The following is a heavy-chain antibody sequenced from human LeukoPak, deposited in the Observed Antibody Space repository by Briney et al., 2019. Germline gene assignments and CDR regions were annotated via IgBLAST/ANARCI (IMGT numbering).Heavy chain of an antibody. CDR2: INSDGSST. V-gene: IGHV3-74*01. Sequence: GGSLRLSCAASGFTFSSYWMHWVRQAPGKGLVWVSRINSDGSSTSYADSVKGRFTISRDNAKNTLYLQMNSLRAEDTAVYYCAREDSDVLRYFDWSHWGTLRGMDVWGKGTTVTISS. CDR1: GFTFSSYW. CDR3: AREDSDVLRYFDWSHWGTLRGMDV. J-gene: IGHJ6*03. D-gene: IGHD3-9*01.